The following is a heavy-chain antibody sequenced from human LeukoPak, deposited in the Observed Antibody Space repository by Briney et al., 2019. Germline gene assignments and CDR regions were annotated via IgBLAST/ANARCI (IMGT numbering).Heavy chain of an antibody. D-gene: IGHD4-11*01. CDR3: AKRAYSTAFDF. CDR1: GFTFNDFA. Sequence: PGGSLRLSCAASGFTFNDFAMHWVRQTPGKGLEWVSGISWNSGSIGYADSVKGRFTISRDNGKNALYLQMNNLRTDDTALYYCAKRAYSTAFDFWGQGTMVTVSS. J-gene: IGHJ3*01. V-gene: IGHV3-9*01. CDR2: ISWNSGSI.